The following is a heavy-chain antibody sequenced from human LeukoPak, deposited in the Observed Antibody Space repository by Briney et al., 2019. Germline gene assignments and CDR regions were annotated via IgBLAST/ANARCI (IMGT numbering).Heavy chain of an antibody. CDR2: IIPIFGSA. Sequence: ASVRVSCKASGGTFSSYAISWVRQAPGQGLEWMGGIIPIFGSANYAQKVQGRVTITADESNIKTYMELSGLRTEDPGGHYRCRGGELRRAFEIWGQGTIVTVSS. CDR3: CRGGELRRAFEI. V-gene: IGHV1-69*13. D-gene: IGHD1-7*01. J-gene: IGHJ3*02. CDR1: GGTFSSYA.